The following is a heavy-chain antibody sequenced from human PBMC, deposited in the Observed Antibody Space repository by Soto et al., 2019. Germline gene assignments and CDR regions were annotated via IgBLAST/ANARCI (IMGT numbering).Heavy chain of an antibody. Sequence: PGESLKISCKGSAYDFSGYWIGWVRQMPGKGLEWMGVIYPGDSDTRYSPSFQGRVTISADKSISTAYLQWSSLKAPDTAVYYCARRPGITGISDPFDYWGQGTLVTVSS. D-gene: IGHD1-20*01. CDR2: IYPGDSDT. CDR1: AYDFSGYW. CDR3: ARRPGITGISDPFDY. J-gene: IGHJ4*02. V-gene: IGHV5-51*01.